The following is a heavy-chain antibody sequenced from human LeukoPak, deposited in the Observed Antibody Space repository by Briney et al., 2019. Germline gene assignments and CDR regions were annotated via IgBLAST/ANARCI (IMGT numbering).Heavy chain of an antibody. J-gene: IGHJ4*02. CDR1: GGSISSYY. Sequence: KSSETLSLTCTVSGGSISSYYWSWIRQPPGKGLEWIGYIYYSGSTNYNPSLKGRVTISVDTSKNQFSLKLNSVTAEVTAVYYCARGGVDYDSSGLIDYWGQGTLVTVSS. CDR3: ARGGVDYDSSGLIDY. V-gene: IGHV4-59*01. CDR2: IYYSGST. D-gene: IGHD3-22*01.